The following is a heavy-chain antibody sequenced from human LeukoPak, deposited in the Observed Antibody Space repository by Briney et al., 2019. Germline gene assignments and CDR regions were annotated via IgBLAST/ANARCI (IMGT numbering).Heavy chain of an antibody. CDR3: GRSGQWLVGWHYYYGMDV. D-gene: IGHD6-19*01. Sequence: GGSLRLSCAASGFTVSSNYMSWDRQAPGKGLGWVSVIYSGGSTYYADSVKGRFTISRDNSKNTLYLQMNSLRAEDTAVYYCGRSGQWLVGWHYYYGMDVWGQGTTVTVSS. J-gene: IGHJ6*02. V-gene: IGHV3-66*01. CDR1: GFTVSSNY. CDR2: IYSGGST.